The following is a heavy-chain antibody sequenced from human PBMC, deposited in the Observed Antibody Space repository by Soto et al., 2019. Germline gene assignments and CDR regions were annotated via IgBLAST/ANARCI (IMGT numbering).Heavy chain of an antibody. D-gene: IGHD3-22*01. J-gene: IGHJ4*02. CDR1: GGSFSNHA. V-gene: IGHV1-69*13. CDR3: ARGPDRSGFYLFDY. Sequence: SVKVSCKASGGSFSNHAISWVRQAPGQGPEWMGGIIPLSGTTNYAQRFQGRVTITADEFMTTAYMELSSLTYEDTAVYYCARGPDRSGFYLFDYWGQGTLVTVSS. CDR2: IIPLSGTT.